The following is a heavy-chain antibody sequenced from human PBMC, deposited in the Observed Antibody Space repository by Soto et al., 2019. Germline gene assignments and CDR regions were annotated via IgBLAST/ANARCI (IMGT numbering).Heavy chain of an antibody. CDR1: GFTFSSYG. V-gene: IGHV3-30*18. Sequence: VQLVASGGGVVQPGRYLRLSCAAAGFTFSSYGMHWVRQAPGKGLEWVAVISYDGRNKYYADAVKGRFTISRDNSKNTLYLQMSSLRAEDTAVYYCVKDGSSGWPYFYDMDVWGQGTTVTVSS. J-gene: IGHJ6*02. CDR2: ISYDGRNK. CDR3: VKDGSSGWPYFYDMDV. D-gene: IGHD6-19*01.